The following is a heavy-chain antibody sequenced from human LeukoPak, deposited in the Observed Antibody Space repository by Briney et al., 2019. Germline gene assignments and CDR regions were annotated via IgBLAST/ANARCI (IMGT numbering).Heavy chain of an antibody. D-gene: IGHD2-2*01. CDR3: ARRGRQCRSTSCWDRAAFDI. CDR1: VYTFTSYG. CDR2: ISAYNGNT. V-gene: IGHV1-18*01. Sequence: ASVKVSCKASVYTFTSYGISWVRQAPGQGLEWMGWISAYNGNTNYAQKLQGRVTMTTDTSTNTAYMELRSLRSDDTAVYYCARRGRQCRSTSCWDRAAFDIWGQGTMVTVSS. J-gene: IGHJ3*02.